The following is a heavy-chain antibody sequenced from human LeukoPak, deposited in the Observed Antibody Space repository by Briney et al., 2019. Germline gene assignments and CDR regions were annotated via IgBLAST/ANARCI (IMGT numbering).Heavy chain of an antibody. CDR2: MNQDGSEK. V-gene: IGHV3-7*01. Sequence: GGSLRLSCAASRFTITAYWMSWVRQAPGKGLEWVANMNQDGSEKYYVDSVKGRFTISRDNAKNSLYLQMNSLRAEDTAVYYCARRYMATSAEDFEYWGQGTLVIVSS. J-gene: IGHJ4*02. CDR1: RFTITAYW. D-gene: IGHD5-24*01. CDR3: ARRYMATSAEDFEY.